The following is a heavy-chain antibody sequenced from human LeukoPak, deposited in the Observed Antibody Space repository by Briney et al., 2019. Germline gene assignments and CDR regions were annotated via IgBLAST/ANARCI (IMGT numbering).Heavy chain of an antibody. D-gene: IGHD6-19*01. J-gene: IGHJ4*02. V-gene: IGHV3-23*01. Sequence: LTGGSLRLSCVGAGFTFSNYAVTWVRQAPGKGLGWVSGISGSGDRTYYADSVKGRFTISRDNSKNTLYLQMNSLTDDDSAVYYCAKDRIPVAGRQDIWDYWGQGTLVTVSS. CDR2: ISGSGDRT. CDR3: AKDRIPVAGRQDIWDY. CDR1: GFTFSNYA.